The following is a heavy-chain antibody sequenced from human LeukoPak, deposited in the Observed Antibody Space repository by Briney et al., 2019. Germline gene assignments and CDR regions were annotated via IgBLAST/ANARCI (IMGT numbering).Heavy chain of an antibody. CDR2: IHHSGST. CDR3: ARGTVDTAMASPFDY. D-gene: IGHD5-18*01. Sequence: KTSETLSLTCVVSGYSISSGYYWGWIRQPPGKGLEWIGSIHHSGSTYYNPSLKSRVTISVDTSKNQFSLKLSSVTAADTAVYYCARGTVDTAMASPFDYWGQGTLVTVSS. CDR1: GYSISSGYY. V-gene: IGHV4-38-2*01. J-gene: IGHJ4*02.